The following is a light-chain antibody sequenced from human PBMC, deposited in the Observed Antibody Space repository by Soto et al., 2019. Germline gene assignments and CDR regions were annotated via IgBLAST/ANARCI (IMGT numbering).Light chain of an antibody. CDR2: DAS. V-gene: IGKV1-5*01. CDR3: QQYNGYPWT. CDR1: QSITNW. Sequence: DIQMTQSPSALSASVGDRVTITCRASQSITNWLAWYQQKPGKAPKLLMFDASSLHSGVPSRFSGSGSGTEFTLTISSLQPDDFATYFCQQYNGYPWTFGIGTKVEIK. J-gene: IGKJ1*01.